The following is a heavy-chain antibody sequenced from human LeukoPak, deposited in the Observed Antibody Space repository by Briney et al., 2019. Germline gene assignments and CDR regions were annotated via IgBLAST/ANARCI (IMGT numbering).Heavy chain of an antibody. CDR1: GDSIGSYY. D-gene: IGHD2-8*01. CDR3: ARFAMSTSGCMLCHFDH. CDR2: VYYTGST. Sequence: SETLSLTCTVSGDSIGSYYWSWIRQPPGKGLEWIGYVYYTGSTNHNPSLKSRAIISVDTSKNQFFLELTSVTAADTAVYYCARFAMSTSGCMLCHFDHWGQGTLVTVSS. V-gene: IGHV4-59*08. J-gene: IGHJ4*02.